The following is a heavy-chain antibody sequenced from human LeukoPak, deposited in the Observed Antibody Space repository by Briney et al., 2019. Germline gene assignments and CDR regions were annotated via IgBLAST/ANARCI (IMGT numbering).Heavy chain of an antibody. CDR1: GFTFSSYA. CDR3: ARISGAAAQHFDY. CDR2: VSGSGDST. D-gene: IGHD6-13*01. V-gene: IGHV3-23*01. Sequence: PGGSLRLSCAASGFTFSSYAMNWVRQAPGKGLEWVSAVSGSGDSTNYADSVKGRFTISRDNAKNSLYLQMNSLRAEDTAVYYCARISGAAAQHFDYWGQGTLVTVSS. J-gene: IGHJ4*02.